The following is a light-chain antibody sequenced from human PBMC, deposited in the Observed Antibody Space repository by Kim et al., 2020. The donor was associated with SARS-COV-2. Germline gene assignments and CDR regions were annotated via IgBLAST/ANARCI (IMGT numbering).Light chain of an antibody. Sequence: ASVGDRVTITCRDSQSISSWLAWYQQKPGKAPKLLIYKASSLESGVPSRFSGSGSGTEFTLTISSLQPDDFATYYCQQYNSFILTFGGGTKVEIK. V-gene: IGKV1-5*03. CDR1: QSISSW. CDR3: QQYNSFILT. J-gene: IGKJ4*01. CDR2: KAS.